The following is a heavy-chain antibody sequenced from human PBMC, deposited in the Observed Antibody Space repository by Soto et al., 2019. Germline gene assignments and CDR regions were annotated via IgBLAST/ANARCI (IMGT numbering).Heavy chain of an antibody. CDR2: ISGSGGST. D-gene: IGHD4-17*01. CDR3: AKDHYGEDPGRDYFDY. Sequence: GGSLRLSCAASGFTFSSYAMSWVRQAPGKGLEWVSAISGSGGSTYYADSVKGRFTISRDNSKNTLYLQMNSLRAEDTAVYYCAKDHYGEDPGRDYFDYWGQGTLVTVSS. J-gene: IGHJ4*02. V-gene: IGHV3-23*01. CDR1: GFTFSSYA.